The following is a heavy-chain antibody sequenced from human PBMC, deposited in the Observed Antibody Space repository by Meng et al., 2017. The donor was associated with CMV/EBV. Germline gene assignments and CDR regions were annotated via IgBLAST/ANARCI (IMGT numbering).Heavy chain of an antibody. V-gene: IGHV4-4*07. J-gene: IGHJ5*02. CDR3: ARSMVVAGDWFDP. D-gene: IGHD2-15*01. CDR2: IYTSGST. Sequence: VRRTESGTGRVKPSETPSLTCTVSGGSSSSYYWSWIRRPAGKGLEWIGRIYTSGSTNYNPSLKSRVTMSVDTSKNQFSLKLSSVTAADTAVYYCARSMVVAGDWFDPWGQGTLVTVSS. CDR1: GGSSSSYY.